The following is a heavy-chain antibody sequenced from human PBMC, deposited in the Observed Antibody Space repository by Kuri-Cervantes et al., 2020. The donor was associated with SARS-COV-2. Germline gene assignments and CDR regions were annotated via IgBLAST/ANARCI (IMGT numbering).Heavy chain of an antibody. CDR2: ISYDGSNK. J-gene: IGHJ6*02. V-gene: IGHV3-30*03. D-gene: IGHD1-26*01. CDR3: ARGNIGGKGIYYYYYGMDV. Sequence: GESLKISCAASGFTFSSYGMHWVRQAPGKGLEWVAVISYDGSNKYYADSVKGRFTISRDNSKNTLYLQMNSLRAEDTAVYYCARGNIGGKGIYYYYYGMDVWGQGTTVTVSS. CDR1: GFTFSSYG.